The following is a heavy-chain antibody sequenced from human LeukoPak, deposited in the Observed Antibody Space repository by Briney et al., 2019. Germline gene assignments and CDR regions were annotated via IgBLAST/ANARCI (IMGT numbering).Heavy chain of an antibody. CDR1: GYTFTSYG. CDR2: ISAYNGNT. J-gene: IGHJ3*02. V-gene: IGHV1-18*01. CDR3: ASSGGSGSYHDAFDI. D-gene: IGHD3-10*01. Sequence: ASVKVSCKASGYTFTSYGISWVRQAPGQGLEWMGWISAYNGNTNYAQKLQGRVTMTTDTSTSTAYMELSSLRSEDTAVYYCASSGGSGSYHDAFDIWGQGTMVTVSS.